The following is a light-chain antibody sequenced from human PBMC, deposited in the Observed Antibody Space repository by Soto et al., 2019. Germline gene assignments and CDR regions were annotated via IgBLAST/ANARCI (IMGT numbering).Light chain of an antibody. J-gene: IGLJ2*01. CDR3: AAWDDSLNGVV. CDR1: SSNIGSNT. Sequence: QSVLTQPPSASGTPGQRVTISCSGSSSNIGSNTVNWYQQLPGTAPKLLIYSNNQRLSGVPDRFSGSKSGTSASLVISGLQSEDEADYYCAAWDDSLNGVVFGGGTKVTVL. CDR2: SNN. V-gene: IGLV1-44*01.